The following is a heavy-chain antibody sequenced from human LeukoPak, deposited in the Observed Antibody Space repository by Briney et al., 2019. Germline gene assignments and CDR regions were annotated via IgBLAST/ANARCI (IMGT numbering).Heavy chain of an antibody. V-gene: IGHV3-9*01. Sequence: HPGGSLRLSCAASGFTFDVHAMHWVRQAPGKGLEWVSGISWNSDTIEYADSVKGRFTISRDNAKNSLYLQMNSLRAEDTALYYCAKFDNWDKAFDIWGQGTMVTVSS. CDR2: ISWNSDTI. J-gene: IGHJ3*02. CDR1: GFTFDVHA. CDR3: AKFDNWDKAFDI. D-gene: IGHD1/OR15-1a*01.